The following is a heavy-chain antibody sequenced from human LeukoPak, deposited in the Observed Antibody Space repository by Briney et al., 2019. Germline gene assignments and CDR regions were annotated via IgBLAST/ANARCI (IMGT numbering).Heavy chain of an antibody. CDR2: ISGSGGST. Sequence: GGSLRLSCAASGFTFSSYAMGWVRQAPGEGLEWVSAISGSGGSTYYADSVKGRFPISRDNSKNTLYLQMNSLRAEDTAVYYCAKVSIVVVPAATNFDYWGQGTLVTVSS. D-gene: IGHD2-2*01. V-gene: IGHV3-23*01. J-gene: IGHJ4*02. CDR3: AKVSIVVVPAATNFDY. CDR1: GFTFSSYA.